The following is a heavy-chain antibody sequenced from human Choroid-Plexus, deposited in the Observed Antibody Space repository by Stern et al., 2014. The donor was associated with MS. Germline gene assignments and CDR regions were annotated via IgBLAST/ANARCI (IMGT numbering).Heavy chain of an antibody. CDR2: VSYDGSNK. CDR3: AKDRHYLTYFFDH. Sequence: VQLVESGGGVVQPGRPLRLSCVASGFTFGSCAMHWVRQAPGKGLEWVAGVSYDGSNKYYADSVKGRFIISRDNSQNTLYMQMSSLRPEDTAVYYCAKDRHYLTYFFDHWGQGSLVTVSS. D-gene: IGHD2/OR15-2a*01. V-gene: IGHV3-30*18. CDR1: GFTFGSCA. J-gene: IGHJ5*02.